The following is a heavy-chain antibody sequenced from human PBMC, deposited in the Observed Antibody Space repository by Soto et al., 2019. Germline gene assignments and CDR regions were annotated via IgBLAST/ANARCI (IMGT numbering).Heavy chain of an antibody. Sequence: SVKVSCKASGGTFSSYAISWVRQAPGQGLEWMGGIIPIFGTADYAQKFQGRVTITADESTSTAYMELSSLRSEDTAVYYCARDRVPAQYYYYGMDVWGQGTTVTVSS. V-gene: IGHV1-69*13. D-gene: IGHD2-2*01. CDR3: ARDRVPAQYYYYGMDV. CDR1: GGTFSSYA. CDR2: IIPIFGTA. J-gene: IGHJ6*02.